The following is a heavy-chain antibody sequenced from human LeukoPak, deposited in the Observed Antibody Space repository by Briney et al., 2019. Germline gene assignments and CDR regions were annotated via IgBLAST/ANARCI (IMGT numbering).Heavy chain of an antibody. V-gene: IGHV3-53*01. CDR2: IHSGGST. J-gene: IGHJ3*02. CDR1: GFTVSSNY. CDR3: AFARRNHDAFDI. D-gene: IGHD6-6*01. Sequence: PGGSLRLSCAASGFTVSSNYMSWVRQAPGRGLEWVSIIHSGGSTFYADSVKGRFTISRDNSKNTLYLQMNSLRAEDTAVYYCAFARRNHDAFDIWGQGTMVTVSS.